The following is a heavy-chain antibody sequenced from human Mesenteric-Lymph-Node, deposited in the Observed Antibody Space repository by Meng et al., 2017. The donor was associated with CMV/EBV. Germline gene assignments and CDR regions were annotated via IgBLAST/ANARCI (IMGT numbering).Heavy chain of an antibody. J-gene: IGHJ3*02. V-gene: IGHV3-15*01. CDR2: IKSKIDGGTT. D-gene: IGHD6-13*01. CDR3: ATEGVGAVYDAFDI. Sequence: EASGFSFNNAWTSWVRQAPGKGLEWVGRIKSKIDGGTTDYAAPVKGRFTISRDDTLYLQMNSLKTEDTAVYYCATEGVGAVYDAFDIWGQGTMVTVSS. CDR1: GFSFNNAW.